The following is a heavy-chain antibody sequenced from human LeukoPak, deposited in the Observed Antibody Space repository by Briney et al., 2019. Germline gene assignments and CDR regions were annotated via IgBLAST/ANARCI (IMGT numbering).Heavy chain of an antibody. CDR3: ARLSGSYGSGSYYGSKGYYYYYMDV. CDR1: GYTFTSYW. V-gene: IGHV5-51*01. J-gene: IGHJ6*03. D-gene: IGHD3-10*01. Sequence: GESLKISCKASGYTFTSYWIGWVRQMPGKGLEWMGIIYPGDSDTRYSPSFQGQVTISADKSISTAYLQWSSLKASDTAMYYCARLSGSYGSGSYYGSKGYYYYYMDVWGKGTTVTVSS. CDR2: IYPGDSDT.